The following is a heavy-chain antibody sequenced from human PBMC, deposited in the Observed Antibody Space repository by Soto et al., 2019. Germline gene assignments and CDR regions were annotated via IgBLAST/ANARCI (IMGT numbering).Heavy chain of an antibody. D-gene: IGHD3-10*01. CDR3: AREQREWFGELLFRSPGGIIPYYYYYGMDV. V-gene: IGHV3-33*01. J-gene: IGHJ6*02. CDR1: GFTFSSYG. CDR2: IWYDGSNK. Sequence: GGSLRLSCAASGFTFSSYGMHWVRQAPGKGLEWVAVIWYDGSNKYYADSVKGRFTISRDNSKNTLYLQMNSLRAEDTAVYYCAREQREWFGELLFRSPGGIIPYYYYYGMDVWGQGTTVTVSS.